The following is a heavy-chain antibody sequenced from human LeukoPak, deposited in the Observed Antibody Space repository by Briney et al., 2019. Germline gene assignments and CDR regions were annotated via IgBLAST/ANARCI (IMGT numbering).Heavy chain of an antibody. CDR2: INSDGTIT. CDR1: GFTFSSYW. J-gene: IGHJ4*02. CDR3: ARDSRYGSGDY. D-gene: IGHD3-3*01. V-gene: IGHV3-74*01. Sequence: GGSLRLSCAASGFTFSSYWMHWVRQAPGKGLVWVSPINSDGTITNYADSVKGRFTISRDNAKNTLYLQMNSLRAEDTAVYHCARDSRYGSGDYWGQGTLVTVSS.